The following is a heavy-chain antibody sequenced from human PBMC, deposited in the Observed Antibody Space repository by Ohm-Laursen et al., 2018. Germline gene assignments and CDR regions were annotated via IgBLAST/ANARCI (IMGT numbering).Heavy chain of an antibody. CDR1: GGSISSYY. J-gene: IGHJ6*02. D-gene: IGHD1-26*01. CDR2: IYYSGST. CDR3: ARGVAGATHYYYYGMDV. V-gene: IGHV4-59*01. Sequence: SETLSLTCPVSGGSISSYYWSWIRQPPGKGLEWIGYIYYSGSTNYNPSLKSRVTISVDTSKNQFSLKLSSVTAADTAVYYCARGVAGATHYYYYGMDVWGQGTTVTVSS.